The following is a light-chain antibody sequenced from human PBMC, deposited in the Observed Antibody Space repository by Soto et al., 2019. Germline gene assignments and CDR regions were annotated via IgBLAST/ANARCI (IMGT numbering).Light chain of an antibody. CDR1: QDISSW. V-gene: IGKV1-12*01. Sequence: DIQMTQSPSSVSASVGDRVTISCRASQDISSWLAWYQQKPGKAPKFLIYDASILQSGVTSRFSGSGSGTDFTLTISRLQPEDFETYYCQQGNSFPLTFGGGTKVEIK. CDR3: QQGNSFPLT. CDR2: DAS. J-gene: IGKJ4*01.